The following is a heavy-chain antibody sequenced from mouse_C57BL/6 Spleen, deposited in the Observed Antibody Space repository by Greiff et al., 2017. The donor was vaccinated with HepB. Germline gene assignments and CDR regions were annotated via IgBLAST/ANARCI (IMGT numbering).Heavy chain of an antibody. CDR2: INPNNGGT. CDR1: GYTFTDYN. V-gene: IGHV1-22*01. J-gene: IGHJ2*01. Sequence: EVQLVEPGPELVKPGASVKMSCKASGYTFTDYNMHWVKQSPGQGLEWIGYINPNNGGTNYNQKFKGKATLTVDKSSSTAYMELRSLTSEDSAVYYCTTNWDFDDWGKGTTVTVSS. D-gene: IGHD4-1*01. CDR3: TTNWDFDD.